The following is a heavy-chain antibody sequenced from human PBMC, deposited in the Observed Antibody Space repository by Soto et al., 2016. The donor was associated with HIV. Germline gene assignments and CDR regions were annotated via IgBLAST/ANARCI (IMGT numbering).Heavy chain of an antibody. Sequence: EVQLVESGGGLVQPGGSLRLSCAASGFTFTSYSMNWVRQAPGKGLEWVSDISYGSNSMKYAASVKGRFHHPPETMTKNTLYLQMNSLRAEDTAVYYCAREWSGGYKLELRGSTYHYMDVWGKGTTVTVSS. V-gene: IGHV3-48*01. J-gene: IGHJ6*03. CDR2: ISYGSNSM. CDR3: AREWSGGYKLELRGSTYHYMDV. D-gene: IGHD1-20*01. CDR1: GFTFTSYS.